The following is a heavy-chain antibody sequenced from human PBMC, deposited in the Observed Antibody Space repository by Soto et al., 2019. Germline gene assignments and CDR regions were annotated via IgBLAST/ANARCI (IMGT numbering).Heavy chain of an antibody. Sequence: TSETLSLTCTVSGGSIINGCYYWNWVRQHPGKGLEWIGYIHYSGSTWYNPSLESRVTISVDTSKGQFSLKLRSVTAADTAVYYCARVRGSGSYAAYYFDSGGQGPLVKVSS. D-gene: IGHD3-10*01. CDR2: IHYSGST. V-gene: IGHV4-31*03. J-gene: IGHJ4*01. CDR3: ARVRGSGSYAAYYFDS. CDR1: GGSIINGCYY.